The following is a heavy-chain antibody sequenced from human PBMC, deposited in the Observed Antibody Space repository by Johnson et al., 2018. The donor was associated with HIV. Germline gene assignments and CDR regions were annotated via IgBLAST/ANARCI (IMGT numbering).Heavy chain of an antibody. V-gene: IGHV3-30*02. J-gene: IGHJ3*02. Sequence: VQLMESGGGVVRPGGSLRLSCAASGFTFDDYGMNWVRQGPGKGLEWVAFIRYDGSSKYYADSVKGRFTISRDNSKKTLHLQMHSLRAEDTAVYYCAKDFVYFWSGVAAEDAFDIWGQGTMVTVSS. CDR3: AKDFVYFWSGVAAEDAFDI. CDR2: IRYDGSSK. D-gene: IGHD3-3*01. CDR1: GFTFDDYG.